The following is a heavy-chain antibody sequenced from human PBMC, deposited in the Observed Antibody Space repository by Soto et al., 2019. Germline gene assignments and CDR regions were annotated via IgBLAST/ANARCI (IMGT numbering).Heavy chain of an antibody. V-gene: IGHV3-9*01. J-gene: IGHJ4*02. CDR3: AKSRTVTTSPLDY. CDR1: GFTFDDYA. D-gene: IGHD4-17*01. Sequence: EVQLVESGGGLVQPGRSLRLSCAASGFTFDDYAMHWVRQAPGKGLEWVSGISWNSGSIGYADSVKGRFTISRDNAKNSLYLQMNSLRAEDTAFYYCAKSRTVTTSPLDYWGQGTLVTVSS. CDR2: ISWNSGSI.